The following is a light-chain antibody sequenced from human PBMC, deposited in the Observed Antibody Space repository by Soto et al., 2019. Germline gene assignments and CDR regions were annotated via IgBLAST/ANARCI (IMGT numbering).Light chain of an antibody. Sequence: EIVLTQSPGTLSLSPRERATLSCRASQSIFNNYLAWYQQKPGQAPRLLVYGASFRATGIPDRFSGSGSGTDFTLTISRLEPSEFAVYYCQQYGGSPFTFGQGTRLEIK. V-gene: IGKV3-20*01. J-gene: IGKJ2*01. CDR3: QQYGGSPFT. CDR2: GAS. CDR1: QSIFNNY.